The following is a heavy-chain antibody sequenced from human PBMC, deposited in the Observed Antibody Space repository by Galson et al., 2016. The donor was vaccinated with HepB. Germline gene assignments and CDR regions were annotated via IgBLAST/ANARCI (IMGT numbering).Heavy chain of an antibody. Sequence: CAISGDSVSSTSTSWNWIRLSPSRGLEWLGRTYYRSKWYADSAVSVKSRITITPDTSKNQFSLQLNSVTPEDTAVYYCARGGVGFSVARFQHWGQGTLVTVSS. CDR2: TYYRSKWYA. CDR3: ARGGVGFSVARFQH. D-gene: IGHD6-19*01. V-gene: IGHV6-1*01. J-gene: IGHJ1*01. CDR1: GDSVSSTSTS.